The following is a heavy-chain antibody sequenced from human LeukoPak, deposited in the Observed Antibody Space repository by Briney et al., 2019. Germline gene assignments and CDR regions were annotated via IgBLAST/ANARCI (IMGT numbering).Heavy chain of an antibody. J-gene: IGHJ3*02. CDR2: IYYSGST. Sequence: SETLSLTCTVSGGSTSSSSYYWGCIRQPPGKGLECIGSIYYSGSTYYNPSLKSRVTISVDTSKHQFSLKLSSVTAADTAVYYCARRSGTSHAFDIWGQGTMVTVSS. D-gene: IGHD1-26*01. V-gene: IGHV4-39*01. CDR3: ARRSGTSHAFDI. CDR1: GGSTSSSSYY.